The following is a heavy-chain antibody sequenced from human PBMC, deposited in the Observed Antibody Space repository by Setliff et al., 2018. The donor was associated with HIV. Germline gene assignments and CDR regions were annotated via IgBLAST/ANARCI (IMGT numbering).Heavy chain of an antibody. CDR3: ATLPQGYDYFDY. CDR1: GFTFSTYA. V-gene: IGHV4-38-2*01. Sequence: SETLRLSCATSGFTFSTYAMNWVRQPPGKGLEWIGSIYYSESTYYNPSLKSRITISVDTSKNQFSLKLNSVTAADTAVYYCATLPQGYDYFDYWGHGTLVTVSS. CDR2: IYYSEST. J-gene: IGHJ4*01. D-gene: IGHD3-3*01.